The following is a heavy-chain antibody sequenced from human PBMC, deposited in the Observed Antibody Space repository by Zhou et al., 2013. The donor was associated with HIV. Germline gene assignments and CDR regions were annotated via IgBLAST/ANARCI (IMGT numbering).Heavy chain of an antibody. J-gene: IGHJ4*02. CDR2: IYYSGST. Sequence: QVQLQESGPGLVKPSETLSLTCTVSGGSISSHYWSWIRQPPGKGLEWIGYIYYSGSTNYNPSLKSRVTISVDTSKNQFSLKLSSVTAADTAVYYCARAGYYDFWSGYEYYFDYWGQGTLVTVSS. V-gene: IGHV4-59*11. CDR1: GGSISSHY. CDR3: ARAGYYDFWSGYEYYFDY. D-gene: IGHD3-3*01.